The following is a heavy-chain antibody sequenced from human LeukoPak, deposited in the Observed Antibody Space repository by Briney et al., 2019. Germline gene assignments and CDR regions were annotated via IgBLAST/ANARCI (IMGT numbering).Heavy chain of an antibody. D-gene: IGHD3-22*01. J-gene: IGHJ3*02. Sequence: ASVKVSCKASGYPFSTHYMYWVRQAPGQGLEWMGIINPSGGSTSYAQKFQGRVTMTRDMSTSTVFMELRSLRSEDTAVYYCARGFFRYYDSSGYSLTAFDIWGQGTMVTVSS. CDR1: GYPFSTHY. CDR3: ARGFFRYYDSSGYSLTAFDI. CDR2: INPSGGST. V-gene: IGHV1-46*01.